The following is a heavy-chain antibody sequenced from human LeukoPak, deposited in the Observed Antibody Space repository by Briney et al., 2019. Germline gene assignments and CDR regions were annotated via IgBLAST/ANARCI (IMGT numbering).Heavy chain of an antibody. CDR1: GFTFSSYS. J-gene: IGHJ6*02. V-gene: IGHV3-21*04. D-gene: IGHD3-16*01. CDR2: ISSSSSYI. CDR3: ARNQQLGGHSYYYYGMDV. Sequence: GGSLRLSCAASGFTFSSYSMNWIRQAPGKGLEWVSSISSSSSYIYYADSVKGRFTISRDNSKNTLYLQMNSLRADDTAIYYCARNQQLGGHSYYYYGMDVWGQGTTVTVSS.